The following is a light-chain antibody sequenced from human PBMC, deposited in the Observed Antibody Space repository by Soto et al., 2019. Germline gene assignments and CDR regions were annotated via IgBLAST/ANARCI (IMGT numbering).Light chain of an antibody. CDR3: QQYSSLWT. CDR1: QSVSNNY. J-gene: IGKJ1*01. V-gene: IGKV3-20*01. CDR2: GAS. Sequence: EIVLTPSPGTLSLSPVERATLSCRTSQSVSNNYLAWYQQKPGQAPRLLIYGASSRATGIPDRFSGSGSGTDFTLSISRLEPEDFAVYYCQQYSSLWTFGQGTKVDI.